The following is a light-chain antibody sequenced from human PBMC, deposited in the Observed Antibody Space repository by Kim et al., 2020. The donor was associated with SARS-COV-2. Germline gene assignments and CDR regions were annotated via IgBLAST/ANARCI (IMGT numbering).Light chain of an antibody. J-gene: IGLJ3*02. Sequence: KTVTISCTRSSGSIASNYVQGYQQRPGSAPTTVISEDNQRPSGVPDRFSGSIDTSSNSASLTISGLKTEDEADYYCLSYDSSNQGVFGGGTQLTVL. V-gene: IGLV6-57*03. CDR1: SGSIASNY. CDR3: LSYDSSNQGV. CDR2: EDN.